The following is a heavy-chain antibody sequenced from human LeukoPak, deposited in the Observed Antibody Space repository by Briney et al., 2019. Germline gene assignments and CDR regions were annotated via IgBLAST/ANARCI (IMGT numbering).Heavy chain of an antibody. Sequence: SETLSLTCTVSGGSISSYYWSWIRQPPGKGLEWIGYIYYSGSTNYNPSLKSRVTISVETSKNELSLKLRSVTAADTAVYYCARVTGYRIEDYFDYWGQGTLVTVSS. CDR1: GGSISSYY. J-gene: IGHJ4*02. CDR3: ARVTGYRIEDYFDY. V-gene: IGHV4-59*01. D-gene: IGHD6-13*01. CDR2: IYYSGST.